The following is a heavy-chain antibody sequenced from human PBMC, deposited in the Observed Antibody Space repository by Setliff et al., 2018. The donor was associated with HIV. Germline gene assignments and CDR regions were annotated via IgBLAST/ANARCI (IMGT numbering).Heavy chain of an antibody. Sequence: PSETLSLTCTVSGGSITSSSNYWGWIRQPPGKGLEWIGEFFHSGSPSYNPSLKSRLTISVDKSKNQFSLKLTSVTAADTAVYYCARVGLPYNSGRLDQWGQGSLVTVSS. V-gene: IGHV4-39*07. CDR2: FFHSGSP. CDR1: GGSITSSSNY. D-gene: IGHD5-18*01. CDR3: ARVGLPYNSGRLDQ. J-gene: IGHJ4*02.